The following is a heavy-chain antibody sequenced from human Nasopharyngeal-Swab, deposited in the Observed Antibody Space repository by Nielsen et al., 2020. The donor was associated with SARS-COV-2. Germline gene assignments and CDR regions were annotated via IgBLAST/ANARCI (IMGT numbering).Heavy chain of an antibody. V-gene: IGHV3-30*04. J-gene: IGHJ4*02. D-gene: IGHD6-19*01. CDR1: GSTFSSYA. CDR3: ARDRSGWYLDY. Sequence: LSLTCAASGSTFSSYAMHWVRQAPGKGLEWVAVISYDGSNKYYADSVKGRFTISRDNSKNTLYLQMNSLRAEDTAVYYCARDRSGWYLDYWGQGTLVTVSS. CDR2: ISYDGSNK.